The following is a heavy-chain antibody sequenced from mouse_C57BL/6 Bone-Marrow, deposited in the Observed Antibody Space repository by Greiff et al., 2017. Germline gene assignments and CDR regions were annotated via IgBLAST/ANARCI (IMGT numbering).Heavy chain of an antibody. CDR2: IYPRSGNT. CDR3: AREMITQYYFDY. J-gene: IGHJ2*01. CDR1: GYTFTSYG. V-gene: IGHV1-81*01. Sequence: QVQLQQSGAELARPGASVKLSCKASGYTFTSYGISWVKQRPGQGLEWIGEIYPRSGNTYYNEKFKGKATLTADKSSSTAYMELRSLTSEDSAVYFCAREMITQYYFDYWGQGTTLTVSS. D-gene: IGHD2-4*01.